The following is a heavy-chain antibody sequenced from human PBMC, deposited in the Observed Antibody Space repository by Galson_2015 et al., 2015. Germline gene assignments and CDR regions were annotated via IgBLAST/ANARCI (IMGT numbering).Heavy chain of an antibody. V-gene: IGHV3-23*01. D-gene: IGHD3-10*01. Sequence: SLRLSCAASGFTFSSYAMSRVRQAPGKGLEWVSAISGSGGSTYYADSVKGRFTISRDNSKNTLYLQMNSLRAEDTAVYYCAKGRLTMVRGVGPPGSWGQGTLVTVSS. CDR1: GFTFSSYA. CDR3: AKGRLTMVRGVGPPGS. CDR2: ISGSGGST. J-gene: IGHJ4*02.